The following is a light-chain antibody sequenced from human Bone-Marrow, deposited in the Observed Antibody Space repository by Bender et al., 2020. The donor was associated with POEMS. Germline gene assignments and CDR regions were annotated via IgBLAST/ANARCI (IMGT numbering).Light chain of an antibody. CDR1: NSDVGSYNL. Sequence: QSALTQPASVSGSPGQSITISCTGTNSDVGSYNLVSWYQQYPGKAPKLMIYEVSKRPSGVSNRFSGSKSANTASLTISGLLAEDEADYYCCSYAGSTAFYVFGTGTKVTVL. J-gene: IGLJ1*01. CDR3: CSYAGSTAFYV. V-gene: IGLV2-23*02. CDR2: EVS.